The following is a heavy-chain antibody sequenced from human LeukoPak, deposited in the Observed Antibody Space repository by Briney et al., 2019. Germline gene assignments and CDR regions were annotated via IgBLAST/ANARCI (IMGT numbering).Heavy chain of an antibody. Sequence: GGSQRLSCAASGLTFTSYAMNWVRQAPGKGLEWVSGISGSGGSTYYADSVKGRFTISRDNSKKTVSLQMNSLRAEDTAVYYCATGTRVYYDTSGYYYEGAWGQGTTVTVSS. CDR3: ATGTRVYYDTSGYYYEGA. CDR2: ISGSGGST. J-gene: IGHJ6*02. CDR1: GLTFTSYA. V-gene: IGHV3-23*01. D-gene: IGHD3-22*01.